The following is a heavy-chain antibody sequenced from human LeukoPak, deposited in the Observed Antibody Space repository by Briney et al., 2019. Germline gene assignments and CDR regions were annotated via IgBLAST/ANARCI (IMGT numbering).Heavy chain of an antibody. CDR2: ISAYNGNT. CDR1: GYTFTSHG. J-gene: IGHJ4*02. D-gene: IGHD7-27*01. Sequence: RASVKVSCKASGYTFTSHGIIWVRHAPGQGLEWMGWISAYNGNTNYAQKPQGRVTMTTDTSTSTGYLELRSLRSDETAVYYCARGKLGINEVDYWGQGTLVTVSS. V-gene: IGHV1-18*01. CDR3: ARGKLGINEVDY.